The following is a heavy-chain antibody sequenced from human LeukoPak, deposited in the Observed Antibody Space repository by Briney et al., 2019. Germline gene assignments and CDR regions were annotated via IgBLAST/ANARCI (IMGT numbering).Heavy chain of an antibody. CDR3: AREGPDSSSWASFDY. V-gene: IGHV3-23*01. Sequence: GGSLRLSCAASGFTFSGFAMTWVRQAPGKGLEWVSSIGSDYKTHYSESVKGRFAISRDNSKNTLYLQMNSLRAEDTAVYYCAREGPDSSSWASFDYWGQGTLVTVSS. CDR1: GFTFSGFA. D-gene: IGHD6-13*01. CDR2: IGSDYKT. J-gene: IGHJ4*02.